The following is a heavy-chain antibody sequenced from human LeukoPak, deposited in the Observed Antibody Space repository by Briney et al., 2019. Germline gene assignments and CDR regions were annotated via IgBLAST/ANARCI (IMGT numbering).Heavy chain of an antibody. CDR2: INHSGST. CDR1: GGSFSGYY. Sequence: PSETLSLTRAVYGGSFSGYYWSWIRQPPGKGLEWIGEINHSGSTNYNPSLKSRVTISVDTSKNQFSLKLSSVTAADTAIYYCARLGYYDSSGYYYPFDYWGQGALVTVSS. D-gene: IGHD3-22*01. J-gene: IGHJ4*02. V-gene: IGHV4-34*01. CDR3: ARLGYYDSSGYYYPFDY.